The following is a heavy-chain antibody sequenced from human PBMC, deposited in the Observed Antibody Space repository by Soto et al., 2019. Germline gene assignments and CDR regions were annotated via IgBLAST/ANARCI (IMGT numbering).Heavy chain of an antibody. J-gene: IGHJ5*02. D-gene: IGHD6-13*01. V-gene: IGHV5-51*01. CDR1: GYSFTNYW. CDR3: ARHNRYSSTWFEGRFDP. Sequence: SLKISRRGCGYSFTNYWLGWLRQIPGRGLEWMGIIHPGDSDTRYSPFFQGQVTISADKSISTAYLQWSSLKASDTAMYYCARHNRYSSTWFEGRFDPWGQGTLVTAPQ. CDR2: IHPGDSDT.